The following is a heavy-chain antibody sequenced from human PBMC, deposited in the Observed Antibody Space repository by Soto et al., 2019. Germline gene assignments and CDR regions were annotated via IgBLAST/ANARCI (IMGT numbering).Heavy chain of an antibody. J-gene: IGHJ6*02. CDR1: GYTFTGYY. CDR3: ERDYFYRGNNAPPVDV. Sequence: ASVKVSCKASGYTFTGYYMHWVRQAPGQGLEWMGWINPNSGGTNYAQNFQGRVTMTRDTSISTAYMELNRLRSDETAVYYCERDYFYRGNNAPPVDVWGQGTTVTVSS. CDR2: INPNSGGT. V-gene: IGHV1-2*02. D-gene: IGHD1-26*01.